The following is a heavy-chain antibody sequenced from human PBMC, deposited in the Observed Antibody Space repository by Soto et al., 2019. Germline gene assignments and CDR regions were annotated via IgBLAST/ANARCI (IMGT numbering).Heavy chain of an antibody. J-gene: IGHJ5*02. CDR2: INADNSNT. V-gene: IGHV1-3*01. Sequence: GASVKVSCKASGYTFSTYAIHWVRQAPGHRLEWMGWINADNSNTKYSQNFQGRLTITRDTSASTAYMELSSLRSEDTAVYYCAREENKKSETERNWFDPGGQGPPVTVSS. CDR3: AREENKKSETERNWFDP. D-gene: IGHD2-21*02. CDR1: GYTFSTYA.